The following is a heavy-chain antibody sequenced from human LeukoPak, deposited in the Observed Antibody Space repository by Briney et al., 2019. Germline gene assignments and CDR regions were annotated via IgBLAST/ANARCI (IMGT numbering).Heavy chain of an antibody. CDR2: IYYSGST. CDR3: ARATRIAAAGLWFDP. J-gene: IGHJ5*02. V-gene: IGHV4-59*01. Sequence: SETLSLTCTVSGGSISSDYWSGVGQRPGKGLERMGYIYYSGSTNYIPSLKSRATISVDTSKHQFSLKLSSVTAADTAVYYCARATRIAAAGLWFDPWGQGTLVTVSS. CDR1: GGSISSDY. D-gene: IGHD6-13*01.